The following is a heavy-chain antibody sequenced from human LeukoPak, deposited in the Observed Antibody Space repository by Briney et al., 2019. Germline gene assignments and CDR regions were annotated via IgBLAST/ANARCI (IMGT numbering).Heavy chain of an antibody. CDR3: XRXPFXLTVAGGPPIDY. V-gene: IGHV3-7*01. CDR1: GFTFTTYW. CDR2: IDQDGSDK. Sequence: PGGSLRLSCAASGFTFTTYWMSWVRQAPGQGLEWVANIDQDGSDKYYVDSVKGGFTISRDNSNNSLYMQMNSLRDEETAVYYCXRXPFXLTVAGGPPIDYWGQGTLVTVSS. D-gene: IGHD6-19*01. J-gene: IGHJ4*02.